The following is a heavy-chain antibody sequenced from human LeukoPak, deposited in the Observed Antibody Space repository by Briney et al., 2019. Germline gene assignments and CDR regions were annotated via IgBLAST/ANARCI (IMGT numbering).Heavy chain of an antibody. D-gene: IGHD1-26*01. CDR1: GFTFSTYA. Sequence: GGSLRLSCAASGFTFSTYAMSWVRQAPGKGLEWASATSGSGGSTYYADSVKGRFSISRDNSKNTLYLQMNSLRAEDTAVYYCAKVTSGSYSPFDYWGQGTLVTVSS. V-gene: IGHV3-23*01. CDR3: AKVTSGSYSPFDY. J-gene: IGHJ4*02. CDR2: TSGSGGST.